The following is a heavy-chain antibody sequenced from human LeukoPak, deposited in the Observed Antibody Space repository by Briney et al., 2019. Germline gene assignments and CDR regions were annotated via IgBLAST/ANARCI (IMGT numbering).Heavy chain of an antibody. CDR3: ARLDRCGGDCYYLDP. CDR2: IYYSGST. J-gene: IGHJ5*02. D-gene: IGHD2-21*02. Sequence: SETLSLTCTVSGGSISSYYWSWIRQPPGKGLEWIGYIYYSGSTNCNPSLKSRVTISVDTSKNQFSLKLSSVTAADTAVYYCARLDRCGGDCYYLDPWGQGTLVTVSS. CDR1: GGSISSYY. V-gene: IGHV4-59*08.